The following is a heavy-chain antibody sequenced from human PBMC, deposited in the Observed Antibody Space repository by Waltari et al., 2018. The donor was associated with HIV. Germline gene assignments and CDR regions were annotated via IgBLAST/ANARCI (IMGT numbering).Heavy chain of an antibody. V-gene: IGHV3-15*01. CDR1: GFSLNSVW. CDR2: IKTKGDGGAT. J-gene: IGHJ4*02. CDR3: TSEEDYGSGSHFDY. Sequence: DVQLVESGGGLLTPGACIRLACAASGFSLNSVWLSWVRQAQGKGLEWVGRIKTKGDGGATDYAAAVKGRFTISRDDSKNTVYLQMNSLKIEDTAVYYCTSEEDYGSGSHFDYWGQGTLVTVSS. D-gene: IGHD3-10*01.